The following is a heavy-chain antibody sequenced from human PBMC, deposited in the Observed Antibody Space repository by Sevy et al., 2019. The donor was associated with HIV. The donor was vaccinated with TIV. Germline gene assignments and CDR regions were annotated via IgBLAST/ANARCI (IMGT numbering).Heavy chain of an antibody. V-gene: IGHV3-48*01. CDR2: ISSSSGTI. J-gene: IGHJ5*01. CDR1: GFTFSAYS. D-gene: IGHD2-21*01. CDR3: ARAGGDCYSKNECWFVS. Sequence: GGSLRLSCAASGFTFSAYSMNWVRQAPGKGLEWVSYISSSSGTIYYADSVKGQFTISRANAKSSMYLQMNGLRAEDTAVYYCARAGGDCYSKNECWFVSWGQGTLVTVSS.